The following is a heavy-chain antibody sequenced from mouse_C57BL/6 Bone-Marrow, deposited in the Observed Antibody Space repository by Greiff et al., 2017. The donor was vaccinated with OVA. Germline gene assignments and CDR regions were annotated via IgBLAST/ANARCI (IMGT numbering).Heavy chain of an antibody. V-gene: IGHV7-3*01. Sequence: EVKLMESGGGLVQPGGSLSLSCAASGFTFTDYYMSWVRQPPGKALEWLGFIRNKANGYTTEYSASVKGRFTISRDNSQSILYLQMNALRAEDSATYYCARFLSRDYAMDYWGQGTSVTVSS. CDR2: IRNKANGYTT. CDR3: ARFLSRDYAMDY. J-gene: IGHJ4*01. CDR1: GFTFTDYY.